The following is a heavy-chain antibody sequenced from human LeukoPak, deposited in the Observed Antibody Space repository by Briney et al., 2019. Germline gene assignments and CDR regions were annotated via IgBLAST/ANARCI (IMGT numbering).Heavy chain of an antibody. D-gene: IGHD6-13*01. CDR3: ARLMTSSWYDMGDY. CDR1: GFNFITYS. J-gene: IGHJ4*02. CDR2: IYSGGST. Sequence: GGSLRLSCAASGFNFITYSLSWVRQAPGKGLEWVSVIYSGGSTYYADSVKGRFTISRDNSKNTLYLQMNSLRAEDTAVYYCARLMTSSWYDMGDYWGQGTLVTVSS. V-gene: IGHV3-53*01.